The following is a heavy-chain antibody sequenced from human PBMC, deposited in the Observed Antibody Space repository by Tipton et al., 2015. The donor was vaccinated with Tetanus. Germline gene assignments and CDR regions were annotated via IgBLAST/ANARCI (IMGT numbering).Heavy chain of an antibody. Sequence: LRLSCAVSGGSFSGYYWSWIRQAPGKGLEWIGEINHSGSTNYNPSLKSRVTISVDTSKNQFSLKVSSVTAADTAVYYCARDAGGPYGDYATFDYWGQGTLVTVSS. J-gene: IGHJ4*02. CDR3: ARDAGGPYGDYATFDY. V-gene: IGHV4-34*01. CDR1: GGSFSGYY. CDR2: INHSGST. D-gene: IGHD4-17*01.